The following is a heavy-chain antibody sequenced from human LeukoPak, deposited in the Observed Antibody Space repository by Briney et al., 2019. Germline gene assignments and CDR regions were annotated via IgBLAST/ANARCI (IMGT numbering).Heavy chain of an antibody. V-gene: IGHV4-39*07. J-gene: IGHJ5*02. D-gene: IGHD4/OR15-4a*01. CDR2: INHSGTT. CDR1: GGSISSSSYY. Sequence: SETLSLTCTVSGGSISSSSYYWGWIRQPPGKGLEWIGEINHSGTTNYKPSLRSRVTISIDTSKNQFSLRLTSLTAADTAVYYCARDGANLSHLNWFDPWGQGTLVTVSS. CDR3: ARDGANLSHLNWFDP.